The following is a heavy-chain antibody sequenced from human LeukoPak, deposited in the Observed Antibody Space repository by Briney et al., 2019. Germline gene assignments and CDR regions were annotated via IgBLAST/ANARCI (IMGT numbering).Heavy chain of an antibody. Sequence: SETLSLTCTVSGGSISSSSYYWGWIRQPPGKGLEWIGSIYYSGSTYYNQSLKSRVTISVDTSKNQFSLKLSSVTAADTAVYYCARLGVGLATYYYDSSGFDYWGQGTLVTVSS. D-gene: IGHD3-22*01. CDR2: IYYSGST. J-gene: IGHJ4*02. CDR1: GGSISSSSYY. V-gene: IGHV4-39*07. CDR3: ARLGVGLATYYYDSSGFDY.